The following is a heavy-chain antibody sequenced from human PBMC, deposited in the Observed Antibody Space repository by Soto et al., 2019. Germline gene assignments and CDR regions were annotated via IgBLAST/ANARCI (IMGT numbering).Heavy chain of an antibody. CDR3: ARAWVVVTATDY. CDR1: GYTFTSYA. CDR2: INAGNGNT. D-gene: IGHD2-21*02. V-gene: IGHV1-3*01. Sequence: GASVKVSCKASGYTFTSYAMHWVRQAPGQRLEWMGWINAGNGNTKYSQKFQGRVTITRDTSASTAYMELSSLRSEDTAVYYCARAWVVVTATDYWGQGTLVTVSS. J-gene: IGHJ4*02.